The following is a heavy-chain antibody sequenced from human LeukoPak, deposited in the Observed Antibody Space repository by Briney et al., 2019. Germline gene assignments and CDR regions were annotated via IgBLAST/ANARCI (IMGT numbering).Heavy chain of an antibody. CDR1: GYMFSNFW. CDR2: MNQDGSEK. Sequence: PGGSLRLSCAASGYMFSNFWMSWVRQAPGKGLEWVANMNQDGSEKYYVDSVKGRFTISRDNSKNTLYLQMNSLRAEDTAVYYCAKSEDMDLDYWGQGTLVTVSS. J-gene: IGHJ4*02. D-gene: IGHD1-14*01. CDR3: AKSEDMDLDY. V-gene: IGHV3-7*01.